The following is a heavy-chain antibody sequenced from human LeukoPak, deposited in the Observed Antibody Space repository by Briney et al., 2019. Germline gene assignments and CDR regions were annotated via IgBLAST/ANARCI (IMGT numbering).Heavy chain of an antibody. Sequence: ASVKVSCKASGYTFTGYYMHWVRQAPGQGLEWMGWINPNSGNTNYAQKLQGRVTMTTDTSTSTAYMELRSLRSDDTAVYYCARALPYGDYDYWGQGTLVTVSS. CDR3: ARALPYGDYDY. J-gene: IGHJ4*02. CDR1: GYTFTGYY. CDR2: INPNSGNT. D-gene: IGHD4-17*01. V-gene: IGHV1-18*04.